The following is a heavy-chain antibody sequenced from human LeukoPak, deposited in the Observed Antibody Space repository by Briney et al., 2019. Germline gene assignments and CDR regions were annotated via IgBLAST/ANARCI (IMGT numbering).Heavy chain of an antibody. CDR2: ISGSGAGT. V-gene: IGHV3-23*01. CDR1: GFTFSSYA. Sequence: GGSLRLSCAASGFTFSSYAMSWVRQAPGKGLEWVSAISGSGAGTYYADSVKGRFTISRDNSKNTLYLQMNSLRAEDTAVYYCAKDLLRYFDWLLSGFDPWGQGTLVTVSS. D-gene: IGHD3-9*01. CDR3: AKDLLRYFDWLLSGFDP. J-gene: IGHJ5*02.